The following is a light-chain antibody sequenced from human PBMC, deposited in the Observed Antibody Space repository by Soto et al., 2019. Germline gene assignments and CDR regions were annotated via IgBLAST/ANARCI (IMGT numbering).Light chain of an antibody. CDR3: QHSNNWPPP. Sequence: EMVMTQSPATLSVSPGERVTLSCRASESVHRNLAWYQQKPGQGPSLLIYYASTRATGVPDRFTGSGSGTEPTLTISSLQSEASGVYHRQHSNNWPPPFGPGTKVEI. CDR2: YAS. V-gene: IGKV3-15*01. J-gene: IGKJ3*01. CDR1: ESVHRN.